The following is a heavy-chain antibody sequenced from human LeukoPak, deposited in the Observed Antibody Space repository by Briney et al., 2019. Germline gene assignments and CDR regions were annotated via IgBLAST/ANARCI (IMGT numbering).Heavy chain of an antibody. D-gene: IGHD1-26*01. Sequence: GGSLRLSCAASGFTFSSYSMNWVRQAPGKGLEWVSSISSSSSYIYYADSVKGRFTISRDNAKNSLYLQMNSLRAEDTAVYYCARVPSGSYDFDYWGQGTLVTVSS. CDR3: ARVPSGSYDFDY. CDR1: GFTFSSYS. J-gene: IGHJ4*02. CDR2: ISSSSSYI. V-gene: IGHV3-21*01.